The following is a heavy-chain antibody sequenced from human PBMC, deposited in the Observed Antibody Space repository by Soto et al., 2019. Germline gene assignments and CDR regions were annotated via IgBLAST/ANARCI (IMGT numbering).Heavy chain of an antibody. V-gene: IGHV1-69*04. Sequence: QVQLVQSGAEVKRPGSSVKVSCKASGDTFSFYSINWVRQAPGLGLEWMGRVNPILSMSNYAQRFQGRVTMTEDKSTRTAYMELSGLRSEDTAMYYCETNYGSGYRAFDYWGQGALVTVSS. CDR2: VNPILSMS. CDR1: GDTFSFYS. CDR3: ETNYGSGYRAFDY. D-gene: IGHD3-10*01. J-gene: IGHJ4*02.